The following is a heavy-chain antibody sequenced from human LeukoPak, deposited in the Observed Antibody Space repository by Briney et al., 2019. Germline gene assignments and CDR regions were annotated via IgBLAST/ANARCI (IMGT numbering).Heavy chain of an antibody. V-gene: IGHV4-30-2*05. D-gene: IGHD6-13*01. Sequence: PSQTLSLTCTVSGGSISSGGYYWSWIRQPPGKGLEWIGYIYHSGSTYYNPSLKSRVTISVDTSKNQFSLKLSSVTAADTAVYYCARDHSSSLKWLDPWGQGTLVTVSS. J-gene: IGHJ5*02. CDR2: IYHSGST. CDR3: ARDHSSSLKWLDP. CDR1: GGSISSGGYY.